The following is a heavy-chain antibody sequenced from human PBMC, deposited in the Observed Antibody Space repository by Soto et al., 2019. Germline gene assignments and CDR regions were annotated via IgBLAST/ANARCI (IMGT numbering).Heavy chain of an antibody. V-gene: IGHV3-30*18. CDR3: AKKVGAVAGSNFDY. CDR2: ISYDGSNK. D-gene: IGHD6-19*01. CDR1: GFAFSSYG. J-gene: IGHJ4*02. Sequence: PGGSQRLSCAASGFAFSSYGMHWVRQAPGKGLEWVALISYDGSNKYYADSVKGRFTSSRDNSKNTLYLQMNSLRAEDTAVYYCAKKVGAVAGSNFDYWGQGTLVTVSS.